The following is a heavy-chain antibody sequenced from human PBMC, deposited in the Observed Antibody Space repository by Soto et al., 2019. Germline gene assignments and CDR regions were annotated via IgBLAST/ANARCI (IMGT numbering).Heavy chain of an antibody. J-gene: IGHJ3*01. CDR1: GVSISTKY. V-gene: IGHV4-4*08. CDR2: IYNSDTS. D-gene: IGHD1-26*01. Sequence: PSETLSLTCTVSGVSISTKYWSWIRQSPGRGLEWIGYIYNSDTSTYNPSVKSRVTISADTSKNQFSLKLTSVTAADTAMYFCARGPRTVGATSSVAFDVWGQGTMVT. CDR3: ARGPRTVGATSSVAFDV.